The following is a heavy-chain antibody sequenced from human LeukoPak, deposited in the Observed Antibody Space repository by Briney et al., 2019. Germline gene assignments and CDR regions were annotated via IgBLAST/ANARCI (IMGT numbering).Heavy chain of an antibody. CDR1: GGSFSGYY. CDR3: ARLFRFRHSSGYYFFFDY. J-gene: IGHJ4*02. V-gene: IGHV4-34*01. D-gene: IGHD3-22*01. CDR2: INHSGST. Sequence: SETLSLTCAVYGGSFSGYYWSWIRQPPGKGLEWIGEINHSGSTNYNPSLKTRVTISVDTSKNQFSLKLSSVTAADTAVYYCARLFRFRHSSGYYFFFDYWGQGTLVTVSS.